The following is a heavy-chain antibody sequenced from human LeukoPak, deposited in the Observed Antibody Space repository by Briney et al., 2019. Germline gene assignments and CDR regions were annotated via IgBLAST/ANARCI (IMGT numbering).Heavy chain of an antibody. CDR1: GFTVSNNY. Sequence: PGGSLRLSCAASGFTVSNNYMSWVRQAAGKGLEWVSVIYSGGRTYHADSVKGRFTLSRDNSKNTLYLQMNSLRAEDTAVYYCTMGATEEYFQYWGQGTLVTVSS. J-gene: IGHJ1*01. V-gene: IGHV3-53*01. CDR3: TMGATEEYFQY. D-gene: IGHD1-26*01. CDR2: IYSGGRT.